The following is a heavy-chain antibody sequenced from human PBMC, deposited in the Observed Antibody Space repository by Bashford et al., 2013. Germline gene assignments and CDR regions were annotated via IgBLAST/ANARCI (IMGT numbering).Heavy chain of an antibody. CDR2: ISSSGSTI. Sequence: GGSLRLSCAASGFDFSNYEMNWVRQAPGKGLEWVSYISSSGSTIHYADFVKGRFTISRDNAKNSLYLQMSSLRADDTAVYYCARIVGYCPTISCSDYWGQGTLVTVSS. D-gene: IGHD2-2*01. CDR3: ARIVGYCPTISCSDY. CDR1: GFDFSNYE. V-gene: IGHV3-48*03. J-gene: IGHJ4*02.